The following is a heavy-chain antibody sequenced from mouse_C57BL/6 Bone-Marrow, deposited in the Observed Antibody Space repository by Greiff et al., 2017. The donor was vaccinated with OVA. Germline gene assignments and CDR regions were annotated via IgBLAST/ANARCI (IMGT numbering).Heavy chain of an antibody. CDR3: ARHYYGSYWYFDV. CDR1: GFTFSSYG. J-gene: IGHJ1*03. CDR2: ISSGGSYT. D-gene: IGHD1-1*01. V-gene: IGHV5-6*01. Sequence: EVQVVESGGDLVKPGGSLKLSCAASGFTFSSYGMSWVRQTPDKRLEWVATISSGGSYTYYPDSVKGRYTISRDNANNTLYQHKSSLKSEDTAVYYYARHYYGSYWYFDVWGTGTTVTVSS.